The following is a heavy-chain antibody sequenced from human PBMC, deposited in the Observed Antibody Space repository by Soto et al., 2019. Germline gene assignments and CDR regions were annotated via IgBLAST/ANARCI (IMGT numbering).Heavy chain of an antibody. Sequence: VQLVQSEADVEKPGASVTVSCKTSGYTFTANYIHWVRQAPGQGLEWMGWINTNNGGTHFAQKFQDWVTLTRDKSISTAYMELRRLKSDDTAIYYCARGSFVVANGGADAFDSWGQGTMVSVSS. CDR1: GYTFTANY. J-gene: IGHJ3*02. V-gene: IGHV1-2*04. CDR2: INTNNGGT. CDR3: ARGSFVVANGGADAFDS. D-gene: IGHD2-15*01.